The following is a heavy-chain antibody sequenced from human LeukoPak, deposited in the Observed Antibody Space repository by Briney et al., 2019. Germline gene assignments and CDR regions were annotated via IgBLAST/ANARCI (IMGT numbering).Heavy chain of an antibody. J-gene: IGHJ5*01. D-gene: IGHD3-22*01. V-gene: IGHV1-18*01. CDR1: TSR. CDR2: ICTYVGAT. CDR3: ARDLWNFYDDSGYNRDFDS. Sequence: SVKVSCKATSRISWVRQAPGQGLEWMGWICTYVGATYYAQKFQGRITVTSDTSTSTVYMELRNLRSDDTAVYYCARDLWNFYDDSGYNRDFDSWGQGTLVTVSS.